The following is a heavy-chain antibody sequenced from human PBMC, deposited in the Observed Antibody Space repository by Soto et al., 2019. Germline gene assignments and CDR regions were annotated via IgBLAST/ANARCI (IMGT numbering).Heavy chain of an antibody. V-gene: IGHV3-21*01. D-gene: IGHD3-22*01. J-gene: IGHJ3*02. Sequence: NPGGSLRLSCAASGFTFSSYSMNWVRQAPGKGLEWVSSISSSSSYIYYADSVKGRFTISRDNAKNSLYLQMNSLRAEDTAVYYCYYYDSSGYLAHSPDAFDIWGQGTMVTVSS. CDR3: YYYDSSGYLAHSPDAFDI. CDR1: GFTFSSYS. CDR2: ISSSSSYI.